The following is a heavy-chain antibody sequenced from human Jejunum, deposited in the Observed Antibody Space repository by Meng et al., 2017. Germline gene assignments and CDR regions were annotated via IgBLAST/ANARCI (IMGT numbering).Heavy chain of an antibody. V-gene: IGHV1-69*01. CDR3: ARGAVVATTYYFDY. J-gene: IGHJ4*02. CDR2: IIPIFGPT. CDR1: GGTLSSDA. Sequence: GRRVHPGVGGKKPGSSVKVSCKASGGTLSSDAMSWVRQAPGQGLEWMGGIIPIFGPTNYAQKFQGRVTITADESTSTAYMELSGLRSEDTALYYCARGAVVATTYYFDYWGQGSLVTVSS. D-gene: IGHD2-15*01.